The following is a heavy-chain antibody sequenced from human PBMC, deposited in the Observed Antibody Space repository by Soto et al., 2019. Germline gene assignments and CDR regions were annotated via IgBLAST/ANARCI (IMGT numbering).Heavy chain of an antibody. V-gene: IGHV4-39*01. CDR3: ATLGEYSSSSGYYYYGMDV. CDR2: IYYSGST. Sequence: QLQLQESGPGLVKPSETLSLTCTVSGGSISSSSYYWGWIRQPPGKGLEWIGSIYYSGSTYYNPSLKSRVTISVDTSKNQFSLKLSSVTAADTAVYYCATLGEYSSSSGYYYYGMDVWGQGTTVTVSS. CDR1: GGSISSSSYY. J-gene: IGHJ6*02. D-gene: IGHD6-6*01.